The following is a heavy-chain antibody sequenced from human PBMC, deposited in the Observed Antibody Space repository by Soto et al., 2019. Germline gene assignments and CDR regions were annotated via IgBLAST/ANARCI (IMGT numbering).Heavy chain of an antibody. V-gene: IGHV3-74*01. CDR3: AGDSVGSKGPPPFDY. J-gene: IGHJ4*02. CDR2: ISGDVTST. D-gene: IGHD6-13*01. CDR1: GFTFTNYW. Sequence: GGSLRLPCAASGFTFTNYWMHWARQTPGKGLVWFPRISGDVTSTTCANYVKGGFTISRDNGKNTLYLQMKNLRVEDPAAYYGAGDSVGSKGPPPFDYWGQGALVTVSS.